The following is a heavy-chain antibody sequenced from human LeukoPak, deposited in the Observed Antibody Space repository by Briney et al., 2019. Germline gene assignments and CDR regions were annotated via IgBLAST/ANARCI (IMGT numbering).Heavy chain of an antibody. CDR3: ARDGNRKEDY. Sequence: GGSLRLSCAASGFTFSSYWMSWVRQAPGKGLGWVANINEDGSEKHYVDSLKGRLTISRDNAKNSLYLQMNSLRAEDTAVYYCARDGNRKEDYWGQGTLVTVSS. CDR1: GFTFSSYW. D-gene: IGHD1-26*01. J-gene: IGHJ4*02. CDR2: INEDGSEK. V-gene: IGHV3-7*03.